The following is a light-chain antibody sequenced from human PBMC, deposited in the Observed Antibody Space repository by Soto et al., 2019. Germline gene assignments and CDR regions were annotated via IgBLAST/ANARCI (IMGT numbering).Light chain of an antibody. CDR3: NPYAGSNNWV. CDR2: EVS. Sequence: QSVLTQPASVSVSPGQSITISCTGTSSDVGGYNYVSWYQQHPGKAPKLMIYEVSNRPSGVPDRFSGSKSGNTASLTVSGLQADDEADYYCNPYAGSNNWVFGGGTKLTVL. CDR1: SSDVGGYNY. V-gene: IGLV2-8*01. J-gene: IGLJ3*02.